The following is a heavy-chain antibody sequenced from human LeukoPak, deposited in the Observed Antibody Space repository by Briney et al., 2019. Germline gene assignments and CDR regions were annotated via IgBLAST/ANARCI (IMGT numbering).Heavy chain of an antibody. CDR3: ARVGAGWFGETRFDY. CDR1: GFTFSSYW. D-gene: IGHD3-10*01. J-gene: IGHJ4*02. V-gene: IGHV3-7*03. Sequence: GGSLRLSCAASGFTFSSYWMSWVRRAPGKGLEWVANIKQDGSEKYYVDSVKGRFTISRDNAKNSPYLQMNSLRAEDTAVYYCARVGAGWFGETRFDYWGQGTLVTVSS. CDR2: IKQDGSEK.